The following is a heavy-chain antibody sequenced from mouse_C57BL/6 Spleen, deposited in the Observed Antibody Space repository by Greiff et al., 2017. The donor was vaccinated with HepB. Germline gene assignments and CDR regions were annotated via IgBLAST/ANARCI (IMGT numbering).Heavy chain of an antibody. J-gene: IGHJ2*01. Sequence: QVHVKQPGAELVKPGASVKMSCKASGYTFTSYWITWVKQRPGQGLEWIGDIYPGSGSTNYNEKFKSKATLTVDTSSSTAYMQLSSLTSEDSAVYYCASLYDYDEGYWGQGTTLTVSS. D-gene: IGHD2-4*01. CDR3: ASLYDYDEGY. CDR2: IYPGSGST. V-gene: IGHV1-55*01. CDR1: GYTFTSYW.